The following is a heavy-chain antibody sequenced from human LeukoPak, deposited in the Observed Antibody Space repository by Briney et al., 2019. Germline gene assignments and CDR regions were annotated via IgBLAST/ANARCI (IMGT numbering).Heavy chain of an antibody. J-gene: IGHJ4*02. CDR2: IHNSGST. V-gene: IGHV4-59*08. CDR1: GGSISRYY. Sequence: SETLSLTCIVSGGSISRYYWSWIRQPPGKGLEWVGCIHNSGSTNYNPSPKSRVTISVDTSKNQFSLKLSSVTAADTAVYYCARLRGDYYDILTGTFDYWGQGTLVTVSS. CDR3: ARLRGDYYDILTGTFDY. D-gene: IGHD3-9*01.